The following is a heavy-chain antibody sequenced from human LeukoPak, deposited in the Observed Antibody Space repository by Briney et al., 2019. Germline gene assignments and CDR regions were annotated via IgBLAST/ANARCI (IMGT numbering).Heavy chain of an antibody. Sequence: GASVKVSCKASGYTFVGYYLHWVRQAPGRGLEWMAWIDPYTGNTHYAQEFQGRITVTRDTSVSTTYMELSWLTSDDTARYYCAREYSASEHWGQGTLVTVSS. J-gene: IGHJ4*02. CDR3: AREYSASEH. D-gene: IGHD5-12*01. CDR2: IDPYTGNT. CDR1: GYTFVGYY. V-gene: IGHV1-2*02.